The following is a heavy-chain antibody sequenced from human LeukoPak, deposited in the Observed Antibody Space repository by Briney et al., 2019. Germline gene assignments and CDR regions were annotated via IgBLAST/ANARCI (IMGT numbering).Heavy chain of an antibody. J-gene: IGHJ4*02. Sequence: GGTLRLSCAASGFTFSSYAMSWVRQAPGKGLEWVSAISGSGGSTYHADSVKGRFTISRDNSKNTLYLQMNSLRAEDTAVYYCANGRSVRAFDYWGQGTLVTVSS. D-gene: IGHD3-10*01. CDR1: GFTFSSYA. CDR3: ANGRSVRAFDY. CDR2: ISGSGGST. V-gene: IGHV3-23*01.